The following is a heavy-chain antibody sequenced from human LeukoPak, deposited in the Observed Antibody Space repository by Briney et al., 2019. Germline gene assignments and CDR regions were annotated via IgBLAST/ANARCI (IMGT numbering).Heavy chain of an antibody. CDR3: AGGYSYADALDI. Sequence: GGSLRLSCAASGFTFSSYGMHWVRQAPGKGLEWVAVIWYDGSNKYYADSVKGRFTISRDNSKNTLYLQMNSLRAEDTAVYYCAGGYSYADALDIWGQGTMVTVSS. D-gene: IGHD5-18*01. CDR1: GFTFSSYG. J-gene: IGHJ3*02. V-gene: IGHV3-33*01. CDR2: IWYDGSNK.